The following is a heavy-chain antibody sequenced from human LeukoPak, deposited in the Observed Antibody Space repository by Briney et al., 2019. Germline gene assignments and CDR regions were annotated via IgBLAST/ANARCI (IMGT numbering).Heavy chain of an antibody. CDR3: AKPWSYSSSWFFDY. J-gene: IGHJ4*02. CDR1: GFTFSNYG. CDR2: ISYDGSNQ. V-gene: IGHV3-30*18. Sequence: GGSLRLSCAASGFTFSNYGMHWVRQAPDKGLEWVAIISYDGSNQYYADSVKGRFTISRDNSKNTLFLQMNSLRSEDTAVYYCAKPWSYSSSWFFDYWGQGTLVTVSS. D-gene: IGHD6-13*01.